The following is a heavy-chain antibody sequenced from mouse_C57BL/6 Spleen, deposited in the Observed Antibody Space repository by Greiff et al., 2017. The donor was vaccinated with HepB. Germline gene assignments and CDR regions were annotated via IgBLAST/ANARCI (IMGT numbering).Heavy chain of an antibody. V-gene: IGHV1-63*01. J-gene: IGHJ3*01. CDR3: AFYGSRGAWFAY. D-gene: IGHD1-1*01. CDR2: IYPGGGYT. Sequence: QVQLQQSGAELVRPGTSVKMSCKASGYTFTNYWIGWAKQRPGHGLEWIGDIYPGGGYTNYNEKFKGKATLTADKSSSTAYMQVSSLTSEDSAIYYCAFYGSRGAWFAYWGQGTLVTVSA. CDR1: GYTFTNYW.